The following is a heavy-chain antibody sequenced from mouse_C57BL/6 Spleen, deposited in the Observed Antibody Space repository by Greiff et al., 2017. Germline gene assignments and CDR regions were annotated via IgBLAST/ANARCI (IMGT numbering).Heavy chain of an antibody. D-gene: IGHD2-4*01. CDR3: ARPYDYDEGVDAMDY. Sequence: VQLQQPGAELVRPGSSVKLSCKASGYTFTSYWMHWVKQRPIQGLEWIGNIDPSNSETHYNQKFKDKATLTVDKSSSTAYMQLSSLTSEDSAVYYCARPYDYDEGVDAMDYWGQGTSVTVSS. V-gene: IGHV1-52*01. CDR1: GYTFTSYW. CDR2: IDPSNSET. J-gene: IGHJ4*01.